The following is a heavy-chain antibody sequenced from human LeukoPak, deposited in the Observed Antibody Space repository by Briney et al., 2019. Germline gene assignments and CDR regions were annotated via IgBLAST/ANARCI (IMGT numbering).Heavy chain of an antibody. CDR1: GYSFTSYW. CDR3: ARLWITGTTRDYFDY. J-gene: IGHJ4*02. Sequence: GESLKISCKGSGYSFTSYWIGWVRQMPGKGLEWMGIIYPGDSDTRYSPSFQGQVTISADKSISTAYLQWSSLKASDTAMYYCARLWITGTTRDYFDYWGQGTLVTVSS. CDR2: IYPGDSDT. D-gene: IGHD1-7*01. V-gene: IGHV5-51*01.